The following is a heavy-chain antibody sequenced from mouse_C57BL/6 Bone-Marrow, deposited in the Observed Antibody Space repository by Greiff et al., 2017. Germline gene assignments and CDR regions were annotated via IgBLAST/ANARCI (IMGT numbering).Heavy chain of an antibody. CDR1: GYTFTSYT. J-gene: IGHJ4*01. CDR3: ARDYYGSRYAMDY. V-gene: IGHV1-4*01. CDR2: INPSSGYT. Sequence: QVQLQQSGAELARPVASVKMSCKASGYTFTSYTMHWVKQRPGQGLEWIGYINPSSGYTKYNQKFKDKATLTADKSSSTAYMQLSSLTSEDSAVYYCARDYYGSRYAMDYWGQGTSVTVSS. D-gene: IGHD1-1*01.